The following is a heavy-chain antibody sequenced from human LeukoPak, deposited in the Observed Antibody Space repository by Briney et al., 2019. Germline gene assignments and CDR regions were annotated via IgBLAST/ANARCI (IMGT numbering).Heavy chain of an antibody. J-gene: IGHJ1*01. CDR1: GFTFSSYW. CDR2: IYNDGSST. V-gene: IGHV3-74*01. Sequence: PGGSLRLSCAASGFTFSSYWMHWVRQAPGKGLVWVSRIYNDGSSTSYADSVKGRFTISRDNAKSTLYLQMNSLRAEDTAVYYCARDKYSSGPAEYFQHWGQGTLVTVSS. D-gene: IGHD6-19*01. CDR3: ARDKYSSGPAEYFQH.